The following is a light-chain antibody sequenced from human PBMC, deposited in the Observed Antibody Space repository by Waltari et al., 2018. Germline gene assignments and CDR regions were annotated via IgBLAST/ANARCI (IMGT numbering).Light chain of an antibody. J-gene: IGLJ7*01. V-gene: IGLV6-57*04. CDR1: SGSIASNY. Sequence: NFMLTQPHSGSESPGKTVTISCTRSSGSIASNYVQGDQQRPGRAPPTVIYEDNQRPSGVRDRCSGSIDGSANSASLTISGLQAESGADYYCQSYDSSTAVFGAGTRLTV. CDR3: QSYDSSTAV. CDR2: EDN.